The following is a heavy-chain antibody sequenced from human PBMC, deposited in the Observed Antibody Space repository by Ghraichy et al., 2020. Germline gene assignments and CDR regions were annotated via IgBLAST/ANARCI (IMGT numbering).Heavy chain of an antibody. D-gene: IGHD2-15*01. CDR3: ASYHCSGDSCYSVHSTHYAIDV. CDR2: LYYSGSS. J-gene: IGHJ6*02. Sequence: SETLSLTCAVSGDSVSSDGNSWNWIRQPPGKGLEWIGYLYYSGSSYYNPSLRSRVTITLDTSKNQISLKLNSVTAADTAVYYCASYHCSGDSCYSVHSTHYAIDVRGQGTPVTVSS. CDR1: GDSVSSDGNS. V-gene: IGHV4-30-4*07.